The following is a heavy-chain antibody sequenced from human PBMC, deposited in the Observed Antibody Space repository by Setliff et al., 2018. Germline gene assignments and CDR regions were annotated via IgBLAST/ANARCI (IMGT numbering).Heavy chain of an antibody. CDR2: IYHSGST. V-gene: IGHV4-38-2*01. D-gene: IGHD3-3*01. CDR1: GYSISSGYY. Sequence: SETLSLTCAVSGYSISSGYYWGWIRQPPGKGLEWMGNIYHSGSTYYNPSLKSRVTISVDTSKNQFSLKLTSVTAADTAVYYCARHGLQFLEWLSAFDYWGQGTLGT. CDR3: ARHGLQFLEWLSAFDY. J-gene: IGHJ4*02.